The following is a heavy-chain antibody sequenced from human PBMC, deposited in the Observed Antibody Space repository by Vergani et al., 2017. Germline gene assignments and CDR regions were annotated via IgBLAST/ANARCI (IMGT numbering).Heavy chain of an antibody. CDR1: GGSFSGYY. CDR3: ARAVAGTIDY. Sequence: QVQLQQWGAGLLKPSETLSLTCAVYGGSFSGYYWSWIRQPPGKGLEWIGEIYHSGSTNYNPSLKSRVTISVDKSKNQFSLKLSSVTAADTAVYYCARAVAGTIDYWGQGTLVTVSS. CDR2: IYHSGST. D-gene: IGHD6-19*01. J-gene: IGHJ4*02. V-gene: IGHV4-34*01.